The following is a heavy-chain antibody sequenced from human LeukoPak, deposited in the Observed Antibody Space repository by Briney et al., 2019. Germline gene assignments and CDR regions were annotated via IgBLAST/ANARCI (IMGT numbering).Heavy chain of an antibody. CDR1: GYTFTSYG. CDR2: ISAYNGNT. V-gene: IGHV1-18*01. CDR3: ARDGTTVVTRDAFDI. J-gene: IGHJ3*02. Sequence: ASVKVSCKASGYTFTSYGISWVRQAPGQGLEWMGWISAYNGNTNYAQKLQGRVTMTTDTSTSTAYMELRSLRSDDTAVYYCARDGTTVVTRDAFDIWGQGTMVTGSS. D-gene: IGHD4-23*01.